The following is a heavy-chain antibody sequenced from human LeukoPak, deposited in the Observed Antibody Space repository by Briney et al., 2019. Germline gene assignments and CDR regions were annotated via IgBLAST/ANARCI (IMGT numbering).Heavy chain of an antibody. D-gene: IGHD6-19*01. CDR2: IRSKANNYAT. CDR1: GFTFSGSV. J-gene: IGHJ6*02. V-gene: IGHV3-73*01. CDR3: TSPKADSSYYGLDV. Sequence: GGSMKLSCAASGFTFSGSVMHWVRQASGKGLEWVARIRSKANNYATAYAASVKGRFTVSRDDSKNTAYLQVNSLKTEDTVVYYCTSPKADSSYYGLDVWGQGTTVT.